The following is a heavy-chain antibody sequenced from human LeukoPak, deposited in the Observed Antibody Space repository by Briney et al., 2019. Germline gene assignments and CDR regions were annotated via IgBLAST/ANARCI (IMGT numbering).Heavy chain of an antibody. Sequence: SETLSLTCAVYGGSFSGYYWSWIRQPPGKGLGWIGEINHSGSTNYNPSLKSRVTISVDTSKNQFSLKLSSVTAADTAVYYCARLSEFRFDYWGQGTLVTVSS. D-gene: IGHD3-10*01. V-gene: IGHV4-34*01. CDR1: GGSFSGYY. CDR2: INHSGST. CDR3: ARLSEFRFDY. J-gene: IGHJ4*02.